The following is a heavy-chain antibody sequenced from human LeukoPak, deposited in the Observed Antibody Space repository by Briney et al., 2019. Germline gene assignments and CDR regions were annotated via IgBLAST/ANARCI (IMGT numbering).Heavy chain of an antibody. D-gene: IGHD1-7*01. Sequence: PSETLSLTCTVSGGSINYYYWSWIRQAPGKGLEWIGYIYDSGTTSYNPSLKSRVTISMDRSKNQFSLNLSSVTAADTAVYYCARSRELFYFDYWGQGTLVTVSP. CDR2: IYDSGTT. CDR3: ARSRELFYFDY. J-gene: IGHJ4*02. CDR1: GGSINYYY. V-gene: IGHV4-59*01.